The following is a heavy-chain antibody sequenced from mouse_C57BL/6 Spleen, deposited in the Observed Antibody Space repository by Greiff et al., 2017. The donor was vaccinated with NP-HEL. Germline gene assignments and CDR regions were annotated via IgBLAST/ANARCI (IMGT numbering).Heavy chain of an antibody. CDR2: ISSGGSYT. V-gene: IGHV5-6*01. CDR1: GFTFSSYG. Sequence: EVQLVESGGDLVKPGGSLKLSCAASGFTFSSYGMSWVRQTPDKRLEWVATISSGGSYTYSPDSVTGRFTISRDNAKNTLYLQMSSLKSKDTAMDYCARDSSGFPYAMDYWGQGTSVTVSS. J-gene: IGHJ4*01. CDR3: ARDSSGFPYAMDY. D-gene: IGHD3-2*02.